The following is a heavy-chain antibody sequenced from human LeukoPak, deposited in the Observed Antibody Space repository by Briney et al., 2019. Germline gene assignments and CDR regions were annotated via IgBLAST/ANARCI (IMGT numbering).Heavy chain of an antibody. D-gene: IGHD3-16*01. CDR1: GGPISSSSYY. V-gene: IGHV4-39*02. Sequence: PSETLSLTCTVSGGPISSSSYYWGWIRQPPGKGLEWIGSIYYSGSTYYNPSLKSRVTISVDTSKNQFSLKLSSVTAADTAVYYCARERPRNGGLFDYWGQGTLVTVSS. CDR2: IYYSGST. J-gene: IGHJ4*02. CDR3: ARERPRNGGLFDY.